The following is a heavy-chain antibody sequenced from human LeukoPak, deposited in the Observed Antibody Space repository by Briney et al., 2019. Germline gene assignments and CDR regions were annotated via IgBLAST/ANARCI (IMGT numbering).Heavy chain of an antibody. D-gene: IGHD4-17*01. Sequence: ASVKVSCKASGYTFTRYHMHWVRQAPGQGLEWMGIINPSGGTTNYAQKFQGRVTMTRDTSTSTVYMELSSLRSEDTAVYYCARDLGHDYGDYVWFDPWGQGTLVTVSS. CDR2: INPSGGTT. CDR3: ARDLGHDYGDYVWFDP. CDR1: GYTFTRYH. V-gene: IGHV1-46*01. J-gene: IGHJ5*02.